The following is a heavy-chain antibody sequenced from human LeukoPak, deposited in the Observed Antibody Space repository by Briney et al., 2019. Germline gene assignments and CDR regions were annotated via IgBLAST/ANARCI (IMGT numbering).Heavy chain of an antibody. D-gene: IGHD6-19*01. V-gene: IGHV3-23*01. CDR3: ARGRAPSFSRWLVPFSDP. J-gene: IGHJ5*02. CDR1: GFTFSSYA. Sequence: PGGSLRLSCAASGFTFSSYAMSWVRQAPGKGLEWVSSISGSGGSTYYADSVKGRFTISRDNSKNTLYLQMNSLRAEDTAVYYCARGRAPSFSRWLVPFSDPWGQGTLVTVSS. CDR2: ISGSGGST.